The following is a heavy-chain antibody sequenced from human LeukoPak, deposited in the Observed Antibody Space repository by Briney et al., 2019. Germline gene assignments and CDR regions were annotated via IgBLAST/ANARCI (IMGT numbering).Heavy chain of an antibody. V-gene: IGHV3-21*01. D-gene: IGHD1-26*01. CDR3: ARVILGATTLASDY. Sequence: GGSLRLSCAASGFTFSSYSMNWVRQAPGKGLEWVSSISSSSYIYYADSVKGRFTISRDNAKNSLYLQMNSLRAEDTAVYYCARVILGATTLASDYWGQGTLVTVSS. CDR1: GFTFSSYS. J-gene: IGHJ4*02. CDR2: ISSSSYI.